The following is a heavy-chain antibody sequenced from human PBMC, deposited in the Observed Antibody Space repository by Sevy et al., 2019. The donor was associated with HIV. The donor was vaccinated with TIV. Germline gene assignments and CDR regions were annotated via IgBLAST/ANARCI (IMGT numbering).Heavy chain of an antibody. D-gene: IGHD3-3*01. CDR3: AKVAYHDFWSGYTNFDY. V-gene: IGHV3-23*01. Sequence: GSLRLSCAASGFTFSSYAMTWVRQAPGKGLEWVSALSGSGGSTYYAASVKGRFTISRDNFKNTLFLQMTSLRAEDTAVYYCAKVAYHDFWSGYTNFDYWGQGTLVTVSS. CDR1: GFTFSSYA. CDR2: LSGSGGST. J-gene: IGHJ4*02.